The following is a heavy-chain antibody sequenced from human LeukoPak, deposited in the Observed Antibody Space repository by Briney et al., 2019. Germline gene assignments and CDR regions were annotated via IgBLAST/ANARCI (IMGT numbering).Heavy chain of an antibody. V-gene: IGHV3-23*01. CDR2: ISGSGGTT. D-gene: IGHD5-18*01. Sequence: GGSLRLSCAASGFTFSNYAMNWVRQAPGKGLEWVSSISGSGGTTYYADSVKGRFTISRDNSKNTLYLQMNSLRAEDTVVYYCARISGYSYGYPIDIWGERAMVTVS. CDR3: ARISGYSYGYPIDI. CDR1: GFTFSNYA. J-gene: IGHJ3*02.